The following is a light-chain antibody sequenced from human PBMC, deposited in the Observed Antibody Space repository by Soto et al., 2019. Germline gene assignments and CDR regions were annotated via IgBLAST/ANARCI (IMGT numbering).Light chain of an antibody. CDR2: WAS. CDR1: QSVLYSPNNKTY. V-gene: IGKV4-1*01. Sequence: DFVMTQSPDSLAVSLGERATINCKTSQSVLYSPNNKTYLDWYQVKPGQPPRLLIHWASDRESGVPDRFSGIGSETDFTLTISSLQAEDVAIYYCQQYYGLPITFGGGTKVEIK. J-gene: IGKJ4*01. CDR3: QQYYGLPIT.